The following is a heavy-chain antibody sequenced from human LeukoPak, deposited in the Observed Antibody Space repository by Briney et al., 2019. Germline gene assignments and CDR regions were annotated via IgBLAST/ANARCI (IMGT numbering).Heavy chain of an antibody. CDR1: GFTFSSYG. Sequence: PGGSLRLSCAASGFTFSSYGMHWVRQAPGKGLEWVAFIQHDGGNQYYADSVKGRFTISRDNSKNTLYLQMNSLRAEDTAVYYCAKGGGVYSRKLDYWGQGTLVTVSS. V-gene: IGHV3-30*02. J-gene: IGHJ4*02. D-gene: IGHD6-13*01. CDR2: IQHDGGNQ. CDR3: AKGGGVYSRKLDY.